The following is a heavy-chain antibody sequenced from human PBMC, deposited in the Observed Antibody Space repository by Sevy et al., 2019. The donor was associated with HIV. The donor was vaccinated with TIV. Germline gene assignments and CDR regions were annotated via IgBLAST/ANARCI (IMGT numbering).Heavy chain of an antibody. V-gene: IGHV3-21*01. D-gene: IGHD3-22*01. J-gene: IGHJ4*02. CDR2: ISSSSSYI. CDR1: GFTFSSYS. CDR3: ARDGLLITYYYDSSGPRGFVDY. Sequence: GGSLRLSCAASGFTFSSYSMNWVRQAPGKGLEWVSSISSSSSYIYYADSVKGRFTISRDNAKNSLYLQMNSLRAEDTAVYYCARDGLLITYYYDSSGPRGFVDYWGQGTLVTVSS.